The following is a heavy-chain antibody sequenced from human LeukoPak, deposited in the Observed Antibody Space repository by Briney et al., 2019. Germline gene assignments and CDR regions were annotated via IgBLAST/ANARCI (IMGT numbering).Heavy chain of an antibody. CDR2: IYFSGTP. D-gene: IGHD6-13*01. CDR3: ARTSSRYAGAWFDS. V-gene: IGHV4-39*01. CDR1: RGSIRTADYY. Sequence: KTSETLSLTCTVSRGSIRTADYYWAWVRQPPGEGLEWLGSIYFSGTPYFNPSLKSRVPVSIDTSKNQFSLKVTSVHASDMAVYFCARTSSRYAGAWFDSWGQGTLVPVSS. J-gene: IGHJ5*01.